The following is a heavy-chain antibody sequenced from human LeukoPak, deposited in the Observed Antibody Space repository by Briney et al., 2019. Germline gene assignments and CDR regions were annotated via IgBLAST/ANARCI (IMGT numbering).Heavy chain of an antibody. CDR1: GGSISSSSYY. V-gene: IGHV4-39*07. J-gene: IGHJ5*02. Sequence: SETLSLTCTVSGGSISSSSYYWGWIRQPPGKGLEWIGYIYHSGNTYYNPSLRSRVTISVDRSKNQFSLKLSSVTAADTAVYYCAREVVAARNWFDPWGQGTLVTVSS. D-gene: IGHD2-15*01. CDR2: IYHSGNT. CDR3: AREVVAARNWFDP.